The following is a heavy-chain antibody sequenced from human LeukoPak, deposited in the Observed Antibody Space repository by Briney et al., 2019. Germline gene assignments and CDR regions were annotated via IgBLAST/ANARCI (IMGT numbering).Heavy chain of an antibody. J-gene: IGHJ4*02. Sequence: PSETLSLTCTVSGGSISSSSYYWGWLRQPPGKGLEWIGSIYYSGSTYYNPSLKSRVTISVDTSKNQFSLKLSSVTAADTAVYYCAKDDYYDSSGYYKNFDYWGQGTLVTVSS. V-gene: IGHV4-39*07. CDR1: GGSISSSSYY. CDR2: IYYSGST. D-gene: IGHD3-22*01. CDR3: AKDDYYDSSGYYKNFDY.